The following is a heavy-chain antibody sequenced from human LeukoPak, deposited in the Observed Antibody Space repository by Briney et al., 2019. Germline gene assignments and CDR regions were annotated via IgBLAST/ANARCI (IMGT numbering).Heavy chain of an antibody. CDR1: GYTFTSYG. CDR3: ARDLGIAVATAFDY. CDR2: ISAYNGNT. J-gene: IGHJ4*02. D-gene: IGHD6-19*01. Sequence: ASVKVSCKASGYTFTSYGISWVRQAPGQGLEWMGWISAYNGNTNYAQKLQGRVTMTTDTSTSTAYMELRSPRSDDTAVYYCARDLGIAVATAFDYWGQGTLVTVSS. V-gene: IGHV1-18*01.